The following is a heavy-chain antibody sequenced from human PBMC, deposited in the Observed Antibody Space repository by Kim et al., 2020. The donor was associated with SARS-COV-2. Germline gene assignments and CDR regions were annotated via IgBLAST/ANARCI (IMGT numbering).Heavy chain of an antibody. V-gene: IGHV4-39*01. CDR3: ARHLRSGTTYYYYRMDV. CDR1: GGSISSNNYY. D-gene: IGHD4-17*01. J-gene: IGHJ6*01. Sequence: SETLSLTCTVSGGSISSNNYYWGWIRQPPGKGLEWVGSIYYSGGAYYNPSLKSRATISVDTSRDLFSLKLNSVTAADTAVYYCARHLRSGTTYYYYRMDVWGQGTTVTVSS. CDR2: IYYSGGA.